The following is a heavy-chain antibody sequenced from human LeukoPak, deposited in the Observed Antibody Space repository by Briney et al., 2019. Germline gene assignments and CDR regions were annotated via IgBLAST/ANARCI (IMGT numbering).Heavy chain of an antibody. D-gene: IGHD3-16*01. V-gene: IGHV1-8*01. J-gene: IGHJ4*02. CDR1: GYTFTSYD. Sequence: ASVKVSCKASGYTFTSYDINWVRQATGQGLEWMGWMNPNSGNTGYAQKFQGRVTMTRNTSISTAYMELSSLRSEDTAVYYSARGATHRIMITFGGVATFDYWGQGTLVTVSS. CDR2: MNPNSGNT. CDR3: ARGATHRIMITFGGVATFDY.